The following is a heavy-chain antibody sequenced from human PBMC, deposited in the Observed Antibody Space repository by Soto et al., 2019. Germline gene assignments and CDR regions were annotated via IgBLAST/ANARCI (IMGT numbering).Heavy chain of an antibody. CDR2: ISPKSGGT. J-gene: IGHJ4*02. Sequence: ASVKVSCKASGYTFTVYYMHWVRQAPGQGLEWMGWISPKSGGTMYPQKFQGRVTMTWDTSISTAYMALTRLRSDDTAVYYCARAMAKAGGSAGFDYWGQGTLVTVSS. V-gene: IGHV1-2*02. D-gene: IGHD1-26*01. CDR3: ARAMAKAGGSAGFDY. CDR1: GYTFTVYY.